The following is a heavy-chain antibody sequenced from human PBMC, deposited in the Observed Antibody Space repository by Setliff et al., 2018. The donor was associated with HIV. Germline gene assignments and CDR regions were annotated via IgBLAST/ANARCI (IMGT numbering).Heavy chain of an antibody. CDR3: ASSLSGVTYLAGR. CDR2: IIPIFGTG. CDR1: GGTFINSA. J-gene: IGHJ4*02. V-gene: IGHV1-69*13. D-gene: IGHD3-16*01. Sequence: SVKVSCKASGGTFINSAFNWVRQAPGQGLEWMGSIIPIFGTGNYAQNFQGRVTITADGSTSTAYMELTSLRSEDTAVYYCASSLSGVTYLAGRWGQGTLVTVSS.